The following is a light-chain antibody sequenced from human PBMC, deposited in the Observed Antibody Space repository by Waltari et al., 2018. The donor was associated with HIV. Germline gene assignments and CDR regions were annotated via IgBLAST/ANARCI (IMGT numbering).Light chain of an antibody. Sequence: QSVLTQPPSLSAAPGQKVSITCSGSSSNIGANYVSWYQQFPRTAPKLLSYDNNERPSGIPDRFSGSKSGTSATLDITGLRTGDEADYYCVSWDSSLRGVLFGGGTKLTVL. V-gene: IGLV1-51*01. CDR3: VSWDSSLRGVL. CDR2: DNN. CDR1: SSNIGANY. J-gene: IGLJ2*01.